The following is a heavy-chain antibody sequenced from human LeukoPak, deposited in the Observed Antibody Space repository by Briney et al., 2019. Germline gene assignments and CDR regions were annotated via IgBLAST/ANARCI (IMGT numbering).Heavy chain of an antibody. CDR1: GTTFKDYA. CDR2: ISGDGGTT. D-gene: IGHD6-19*01. Sequence: GGSLTLSCAASGTTFKDYAMHWVRQAPGKGLEWVSFISGDGGTTYYPDSVKGRFTISRDNSRNSLYLQMNSLRTEDTALYYCAKDQGASGWGAFDYWGQGTLVTVSS. CDR3: AKDQGASGWGAFDY. V-gene: IGHV3-43*02. J-gene: IGHJ4*02.